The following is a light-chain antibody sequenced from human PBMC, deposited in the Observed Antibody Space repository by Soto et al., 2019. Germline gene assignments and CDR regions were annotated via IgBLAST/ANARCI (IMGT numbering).Light chain of an antibody. V-gene: IGLV1-40*01. J-gene: IGLJ2*01. CDR1: SSNIGAGYD. CDR3: QSPCSSRLGAAV. CDR2: GNS. Sequence: QSVLTQPPSVSGAPGQRVTLSCTGRSSNIGAGYDVHWYQQVPGTAPKLLIYGNSNRPSVVTDRFSGSKYGASASLAITGLQEEDEADYYCQSPCSSRLGAAVFGGGTKLTVL.